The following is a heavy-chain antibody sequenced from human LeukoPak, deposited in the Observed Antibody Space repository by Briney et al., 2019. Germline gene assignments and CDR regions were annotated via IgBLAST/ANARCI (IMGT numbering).Heavy chain of an antibody. CDR2: IYTSGST. D-gene: IGHD3-3*01. V-gene: IGHV4-4*07. J-gene: IGHJ4*02. Sequence: SETLSLTCTVSGGSISSYYWSWIRQPAGKGLEWIGRIYTSGSTNYNPSLKSRVTISVDTSKNQFSLKLSSVTAADTAVYYCARLPTYFWSGYYTVDYWGQGTLVTVSS. CDR3: ARLPTYFWSGYYTVDY. CDR1: GGSISSYY.